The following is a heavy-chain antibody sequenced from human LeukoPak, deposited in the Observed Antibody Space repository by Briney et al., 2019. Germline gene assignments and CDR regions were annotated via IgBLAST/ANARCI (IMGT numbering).Heavy chain of an antibody. Sequence: GGSLRLSCAASGFTFSSYWMSWVRQAPGKGLEWVANINQDGSEKYYVDSVKGRFTISRDNAENSLYLQMDSLRAEDTAVYYCSTALNNWGQGTLVTVSS. CDR1: GFTFSSYW. CDR3: STALNN. D-gene: IGHD2-15*01. J-gene: IGHJ4*02. CDR2: INQDGSEK. V-gene: IGHV3-7*01.